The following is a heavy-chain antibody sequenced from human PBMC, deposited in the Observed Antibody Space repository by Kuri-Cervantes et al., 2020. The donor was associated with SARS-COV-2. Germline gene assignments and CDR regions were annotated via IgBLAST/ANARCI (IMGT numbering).Heavy chain of an antibody. V-gene: IGHV3-30*02. Sequence: GGFMRPSCAASGFTFSSYGMHWVRQAPGKGLGWVAFIRYDGSNKYYADSVKGLFTISRDNSKNTLYLQMNSLRAEDTAVYYCAKDDGGSFGLFDNWGQGNLVTVSS. D-gene: IGHD1-26*01. CDR3: AKDDGGSFGLFDN. J-gene: IGHJ4*02. CDR1: GFTFSSYG. CDR2: IRYDGSNK.